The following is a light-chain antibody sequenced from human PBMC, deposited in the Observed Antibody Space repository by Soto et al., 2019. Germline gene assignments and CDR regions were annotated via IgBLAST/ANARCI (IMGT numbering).Light chain of an antibody. V-gene: IGKV3-20*01. CDR3: QQYGRSPGYT. CDR2: GSS. J-gene: IGKJ2*01. CDR1: QSVSSSY. Sequence: EIVLTQSPGTLSLSPGERATLSCRASQSVSSSYLTWYQQKPGQAPRVLVYGSSRRATGIPDRFSGSGSGTDFTLTISRLEPEDFAVYYCQQYGRSPGYTFGQGTKLDIK.